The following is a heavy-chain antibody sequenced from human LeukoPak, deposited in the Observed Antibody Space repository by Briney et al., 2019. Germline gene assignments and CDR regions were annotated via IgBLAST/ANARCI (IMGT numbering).Heavy chain of an antibody. V-gene: IGHV3-13*01. D-gene: IGHD2-21*02. J-gene: IGHJ5*02. CDR3: AKARWVVTTTWFDP. CDR1: GVTISGYD. CDR2: ICTAGDT. Sequence: PSGTLTLTCAASGVTISGYDRRWIRQAAGKGLEWIAGICTAGDTYYPASLKGRFTISRDKSKNTFSLQMNSLSAEDTAVYYCAKARWVVTTTWFDPWRRGTLVTVSS.